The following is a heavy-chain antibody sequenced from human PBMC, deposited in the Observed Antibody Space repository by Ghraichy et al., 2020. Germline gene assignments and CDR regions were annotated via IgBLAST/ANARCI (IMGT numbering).Heavy chain of an antibody. Sequence: GGSLRLSCAASGFTFSSYSMTWVRQSPGKGLEWVSSISTTSSFIKYADSVKGRFTISRDYAKNSLYLQMTSLRAEDTAVYYCARSGGSGSLYLTYHFDYWGHGTLVTVSS. CDR2: ISTTSSFI. V-gene: IGHV3-21*01. CDR3: ARSGGSGSLYLTYHFDY. CDR1: GFTFSSYS. D-gene: IGHD3-10*01. J-gene: IGHJ4*01.